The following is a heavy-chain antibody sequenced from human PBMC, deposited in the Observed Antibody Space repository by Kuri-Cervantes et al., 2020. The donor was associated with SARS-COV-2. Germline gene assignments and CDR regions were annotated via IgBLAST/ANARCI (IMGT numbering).Heavy chain of an antibody. Sequence: SETLSLTCTVSGGSISSYYWSWIRQPAGKGLEWIGRIYTSGSTNYNPSLKSRVTMSVDRSKNQFSLKLSSVTAANTAVYYCARPYWGYYCGGDCYSSSQTDWYFDLWGRGTLVTVSS. CDR2: IYTSGST. CDR1: GGSISSYY. CDR3: ARPYWGYYCGGDCYSSSQTDWYFDL. J-gene: IGHJ2*01. D-gene: IGHD2-21*01. V-gene: IGHV4-4*07.